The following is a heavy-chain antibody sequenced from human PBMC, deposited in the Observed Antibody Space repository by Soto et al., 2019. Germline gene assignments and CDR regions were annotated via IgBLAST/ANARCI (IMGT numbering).Heavy chain of an antibody. D-gene: IGHD1-1*01. Sequence: EVQLVESGGGLVRPGGSLRLSCAASGFSFNTYGMNWVRQVPGKGLEWVSSISSSSSYIYYAESLKGRFTISRDNAKNSLSLQMTSLGAEDTGIYYCARALDVGYLDYWGQGTLVTVSS. CDR1: GFSFNTYG. CDR2: ISSSSSYI. V-gene: IGHV3-21*01. CDR3: ARALDVGYLDY. J-gene: IGHJ4*02.